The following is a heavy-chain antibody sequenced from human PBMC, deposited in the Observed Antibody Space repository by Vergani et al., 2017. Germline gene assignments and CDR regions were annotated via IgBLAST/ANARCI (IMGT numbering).Heavy chain of an antibody. CDR3: ARAGYSGYDWDY. V-gene: IGHV4-34*01. CDR1: GGSFSGYY. CDR2: INHSGST. Sequence: QVQLQQWGAGLLKPSETLSLTCAVYGGSFSGYYWSWTRQPPGKGLEWIGEINHSGSTNYNPSLKSRVTISVDTSKNQFSLKLSSVTAADTAVYYCARAGYSGYDWDYWGQGTLVTVSS. J-gene: IGHJ4*02. D-gene: IGHD5-12*01.